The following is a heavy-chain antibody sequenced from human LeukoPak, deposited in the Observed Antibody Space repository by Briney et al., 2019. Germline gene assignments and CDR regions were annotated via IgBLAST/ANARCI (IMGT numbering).Heavy chain of an antibody. Sequence: SETLSLTCTVSGGSISSGDYYWSWIRQPPGKGLEWIGYIYYSGSTYYNPSLKSRVTISVDKSKNQFSLKLSSVTAADTAVYYCARDITVTTGFDPWGQGTLVTVSS. V-gene: IGHV4-30-4*01. CDR1: GGSISSGDYY. D-gene: IGHD4-17*01. J-gene: IGHJ5*02. CDR3: ARDITVTTGFDP. CDR2: IYYSGST.